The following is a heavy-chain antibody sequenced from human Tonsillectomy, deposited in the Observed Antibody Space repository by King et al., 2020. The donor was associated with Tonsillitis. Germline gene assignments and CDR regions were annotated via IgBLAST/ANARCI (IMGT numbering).Heavy chain of an antibody. V-gene: IGHV3-66*01. CDR2: IYSGGST. Sequence: VQLVESGGGLVQPGGSLRLSCAASGFTVSSNYIRWVRQAPGKGLECVSVIYSGGSTYYADSVKGRFTISRDKSKNTLYLQMNSLRVEDTAIYYCARVRGAGTSDYWGQGTLVTVSS. D-gene: IGHD6-19*01. CDR3: ARVRGAGTSDY. CDR1: GFTVSSNY. J-gene: IGHJ4*02.